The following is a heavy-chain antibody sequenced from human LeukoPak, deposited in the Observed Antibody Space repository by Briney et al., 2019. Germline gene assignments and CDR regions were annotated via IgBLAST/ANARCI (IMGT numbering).Heavy chain of an antibody. J-gene: IGHJ4*02. D-gene: IGHD2-15*01. V-gene: IGHV4-59*01. Sequence: PSETLSLSCTVSGGSISGYYWSWIRQPPGKGLEWIGFIHYSGITNYNPSLKSRVTISLDMSKNQFSLRLTSVTTADTAVYYCAKRSVVATFDYWGQGTLVTVSS. CDR3: AKRSVVATFDY. CDR2: IHYSGIT. CDR1: GGSISGYY.